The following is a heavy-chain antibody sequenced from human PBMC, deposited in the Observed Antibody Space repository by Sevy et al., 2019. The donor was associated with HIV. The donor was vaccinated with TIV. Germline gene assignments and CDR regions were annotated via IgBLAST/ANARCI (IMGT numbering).Heavy chain of an antibody. D-gene: IGHD6-13*01. CDR2: IKQDGSVT. CDR1: GFTFSSYG. J-gene: IGHJ4*02. Sequence: GGSLRLSCAASGFTFSSYGMHWVRQAPGKGLEWVANIKQDGSVTYYVDSVKGRFTISRDNARNFLYLQMNSLRAEDTAHYYGVRAIAADGSFWGQGTLVTVSS. CDR3: VRAIAADGSF. V-gene: IGHV3-7*01.